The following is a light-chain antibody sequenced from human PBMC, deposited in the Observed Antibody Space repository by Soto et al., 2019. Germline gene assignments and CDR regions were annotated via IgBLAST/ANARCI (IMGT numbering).Light chain of an antibody. J-gene: IGKJ4*01. V-gene: IGKV3-15*01. Sequence: EIVMTQSPVTLSVSLGETATLSCRASQTVTNSCLAWYQQKPGEAPRLLISGASTGAARIPLRFSGYGSGTEFTVTISSLQCEDFAVYYCQQYSDWPLSVGGGTKLEIK. CDR2: GAS. CDR3: QQYSDWPLS. CDR1: QTVTNS.